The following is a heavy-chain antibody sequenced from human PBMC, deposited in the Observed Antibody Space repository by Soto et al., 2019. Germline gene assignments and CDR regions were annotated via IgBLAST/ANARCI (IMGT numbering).Heavy chain of an antibody. CDR2: ISSRGST. V-gene: IGHV4-30-4*01. CDR1: GVSISSGDNF. Sequence: SETLSLTCAVSGVSISSGDNFWSWVRQPPGKGLEWIGYISSRGSTNYNPSLKSRLTISLDTSKNQFSLTVTSVTAADTAVYYCARGGRGKQWELPYFYYGMDVWGQGTTVTVSS. J-gene: IGHJ6*02. D-gene: IGHD1-26*01. CDR3: ARGGRGKQWELPYFYYGMDV.